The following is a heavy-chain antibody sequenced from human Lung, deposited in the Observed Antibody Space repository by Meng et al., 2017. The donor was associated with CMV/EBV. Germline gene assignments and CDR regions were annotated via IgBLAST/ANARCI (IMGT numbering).Heavy chain of an antibody. Sequence: ASXXVSXKASGYDFISYDINWVRQATGQGLEWMGWMNPNSGKTGYAQKFQGRVTITRDISINTAYMEVSSLRSEDTAVYFCARAGGNSNYYYGMDVWGQGXTVTVSS. D-gene: IGHD4-23*01. CDR3: ARAGGNSNYYYGMDV. CDR2: MNPNSGKT. V-gene: IGHV1-8*03. CDR1: GYDFISYD. J-gene: IGHJ6*02.